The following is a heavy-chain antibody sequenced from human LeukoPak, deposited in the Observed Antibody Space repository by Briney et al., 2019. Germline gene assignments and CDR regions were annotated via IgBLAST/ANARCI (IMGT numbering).Heavy chain of an antibody. CDR3: AKEAFDI. CDR2: ISDSGGYT. CDR1: GFTFSSYD. J-gene: IGHJ3*02. Sequence: GGPLRLSCAASGFTFSSYDMSWVRQAPGKGLEWVSSISDSGGYTFYADSVKGRFTIFRDNSKNTLYLQMNSLRAEDTALYYCAKEAFDIWGQGTMVTVSS. V-gene: IGHV3-23*01.